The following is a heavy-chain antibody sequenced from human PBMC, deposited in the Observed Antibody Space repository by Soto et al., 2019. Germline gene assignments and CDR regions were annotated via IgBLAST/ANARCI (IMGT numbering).Heavy chain of an antibody. CDR2: IYSGGST. Sequence: GGSLRLSCAASGFTVSSNYMSWVRQAPGKGLEWVSVIYSGGSTYCADSVKGRFTISRDNSKNTLYLQMNSLRAEDTAVYYCARSGYSYGPFDYWGQGTLVTVSS. CDR1: GFTVSSNY. J-gene: IGHJ4*02. V-gene: IGHV3-53*01. CDR3: ARSGYSYGPFDY. D-gene: IGHD5-18*01.